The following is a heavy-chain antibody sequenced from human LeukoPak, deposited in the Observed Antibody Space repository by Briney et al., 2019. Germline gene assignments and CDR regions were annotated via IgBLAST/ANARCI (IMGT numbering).Heavy chain of an antibody. Sequence: PSETLSLTCAVYGGSFSCYYWSWIRQPPGKGLEWIGEINHSGSTNYNPSLKSRVTISVHTSKNQFSLKLSSVTAADTAVYYCARVYSSSSKTHYYCYMDVWGKGDTVTVSS. D-gene: IGHD6-6*01. J-gene: IGHJ6*03. V-gene: IGHV4-34*01. CDR2: INHSGST. CDR3: ARVYSSSSKTHYYCYMDV. CDR1: GGSFSCYY.